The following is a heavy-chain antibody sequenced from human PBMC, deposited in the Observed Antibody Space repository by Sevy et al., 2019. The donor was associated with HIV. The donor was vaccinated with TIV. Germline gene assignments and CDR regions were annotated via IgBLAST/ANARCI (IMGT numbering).Heavy chain of an antibody. CDR1: GFRFSDYD. V-gene: IGHV3-11*01. D-gene: IGHD3-16*01. Sequence: GGSLRLSCVASGFRFSDYDMHWIRQAPGKGLEWLSYISSSGSIKYYADSVQGRFTISRDNAKSSLFLQMNSLRVDDTALYYCAADYGNTGLNFDHWGQGTLVTVSS. CDR2: ISSSGSIK. J-gene: IGHJ4*02. CDR3: AADYGNTGLNFDH.